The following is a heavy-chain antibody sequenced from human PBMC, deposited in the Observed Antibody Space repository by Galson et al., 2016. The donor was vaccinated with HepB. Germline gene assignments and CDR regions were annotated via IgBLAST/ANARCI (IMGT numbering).Heavy chain of an antibody. V-gene: IGHV3-9*01. CDR3: VKDRGGYSGYVTN. CDR1: GFTFEDYA. Sequence: SLRLSCAASGFTFEDYAMHWVRQIPGKGLEWVSGLSWNSFTIDYADSVKGRFTISRDNDKSSLYLQVNSLSPEDTALYYCVKDRGGYSGYVTNWGQGTLVTVSS. J-gene: IGHJ4*02. D-gene: IGHD5-12*01. CDR2: LSWNSFTI.